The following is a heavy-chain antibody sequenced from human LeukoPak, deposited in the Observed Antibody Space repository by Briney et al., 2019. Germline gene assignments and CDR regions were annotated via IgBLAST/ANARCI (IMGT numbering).Heavy chain of an antibody. CDR2: ISGSGGST. CDR3: AKDLDYVFYCGMDV. D-gene: IGHD4-17*01. V-gene: IGHV3-23*01. Sequence: GGSLRLSCAASGFTFSSYAMSWVRQAPGKGLEWVSAISGSGGSTYYADSVKGRFTISRDNSKNTLYLQMNSLRAEDTAVYYCAKDLDYVFYCGMDVWGQGTTVTISS. CDR1: GFTFSSYA. J-gene: IGHJ6*02.